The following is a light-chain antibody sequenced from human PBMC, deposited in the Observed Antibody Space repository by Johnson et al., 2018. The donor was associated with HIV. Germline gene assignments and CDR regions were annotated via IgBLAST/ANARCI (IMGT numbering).Light chain of an antibody. CDR1: SSNIGNNY. CDR2: DNN. V-gene: IGLV1-51*01. CDR3: GRWDSSLRSGF. Sequence: QSVLTQPPSVSAAPGQKVTISCSGSSSNIGNNYVSWYQQLPGTAPKLLIYDNNKRPSGTPDRFSGSKSGTSATLGITGLQTGDEADYYCGRWDSSLRSGFVGTGTKVTVL. J-gene: IGLJ1*01.